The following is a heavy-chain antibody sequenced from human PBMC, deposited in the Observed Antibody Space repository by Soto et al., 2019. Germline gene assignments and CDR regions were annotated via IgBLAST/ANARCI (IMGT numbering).Heavy chain of an antibody. CDR3: AKDAVSDYVEWFDL. CDR1: GFTFGDHA. Sequence: GGSLRLSCAASGFTFGDHAMSWVRQAPGKGLEWVSVISGSGGSTYHADSVKGRFTISRDNSKNTLYLQMNSLRAEDTAVYYCAKDAVSDYVEWFDLWGQGTLVTVSS. CDR2: ISGSGGST. J-gene: IGHJ5*02. V-gene: IGHV3-23*01. D-gene: IGHD4-17*01.